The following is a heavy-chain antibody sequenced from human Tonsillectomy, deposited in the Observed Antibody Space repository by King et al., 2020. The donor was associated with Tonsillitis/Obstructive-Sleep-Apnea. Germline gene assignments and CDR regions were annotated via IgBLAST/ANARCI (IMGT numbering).Heavy chain of an antibody. CDR1: GFIFSHYE. Sequence: EQLVQSGGGLVQPGGSLRLSCAASGFIFSHYEMNWVRQAPGKGLEWVSYISSSGSPIYYADSVKGRFTISRDNAKNSLFLQMNSLRGEDTAVYYCARGNLEAAAGVYMDVWGKGTTVTVSS. J-gene: IGHJ6*03. CDR2: ISSSGSPI. CDR3: ARGNLEAAAGVYMDV. V-gene: IGHV3-48*03. D-gene: IGHD6-13*01.